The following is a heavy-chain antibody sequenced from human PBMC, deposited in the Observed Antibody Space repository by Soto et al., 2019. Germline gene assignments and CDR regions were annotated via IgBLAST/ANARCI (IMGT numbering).Heavy chain of an antibody. CDR1: GGSISNGDYY. CDR3: ARDGNRDYYGSGSYLYGMDV. D-gene: IGHD3-10*01. CDR2: IYYGGSM. J-gene: IGHJ6*02. Sequence: PSETLSLTCTVSGGSISNGDYYWSWIRQPPGKGLEWIGYIYYGGSMSYNPSLKSRVTISVDTSKNQFSLKLTSVTAADTAVYYCARDGNRDYYGSGSYLYGMDVWGQGTTVTVSS. V-gene: IGHV4-30-4*01.